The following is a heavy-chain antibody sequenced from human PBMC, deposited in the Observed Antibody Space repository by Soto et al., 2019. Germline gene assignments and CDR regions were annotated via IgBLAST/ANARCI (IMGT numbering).Heavy chain of an antibody. V-gene: IGHV4-59*08. CDR2: IYYTGTT. CDR1: GGSISPYY. CDR3: AILGGYYQALDT. Sequence: QVQLQESGPGLVKPSETLSLTCTVSGGSISPYYWSWIRQSPGKGLEWIGYIYYTGTTRYNPSLKSRVTILVDTSKNQFSLKLSSVTAADTAVYYCAILGGYYQALDTWGQGGLVTVSS. D-gene: IGHD3-22*01. J-gene: IGHJ5*02.